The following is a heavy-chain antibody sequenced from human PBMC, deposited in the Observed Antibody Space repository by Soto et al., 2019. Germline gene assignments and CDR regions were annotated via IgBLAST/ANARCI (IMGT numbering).Heavy chain of an antibody. CDR1: GGSFSGYY. CDR3: ARRALGITMVRGVPDTFDY. D-gene: IGHD3-10*01. CDR2: INHSGST. V-gene: IGHV4-34*01. J-gene: IGHJ4*02. Sequence: MQSQTLSLTCAVYGGSFSGYYWSWIRQPPGKGLEWIGEINHSGSTNYNPSLKSRVTISVDTSKNQFSLKLSSVTAADTAVYYCARRALGITMVRGVPDTFDYWGQGTLVTVSS.